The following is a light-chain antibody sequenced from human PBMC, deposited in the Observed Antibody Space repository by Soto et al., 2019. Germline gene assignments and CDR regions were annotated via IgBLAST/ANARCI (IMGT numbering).Light chain of an antibody. J-gene: IGKJ1*01. CDR1: QTVSSN. Sequence: EIVMTPSPATLSVSPGERATLSCRASQTVSSNLAWFQQTPGQAPRLLIYGASTRATGIPARFSGSGSGTEFTLTISSLQSEDFAVYYCQHYNNWLTWTFGQGTRWIS. CDR3: QHYNNWLTWT. CDR2: GAS. V-gene: IGKV3-15*01.